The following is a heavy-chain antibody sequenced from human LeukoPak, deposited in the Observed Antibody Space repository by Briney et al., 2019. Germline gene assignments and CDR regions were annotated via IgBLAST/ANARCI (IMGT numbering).Heavy chain of an antibody. CDR2: IYYSGST. V-gene: IGHV4-59*12. CDR3: PRSRQASRITIFGVVTAGDAFDI. D-gene: IGHD3-3*01. J-gene: IGHJ3*02. CDR1: GGSISSYY. Sequence: PSETLSLTCTVSGGSISSYYWSWIRQPPGKGLEWIRYIYYSGSTNYNPSLKSRVTISVDTSKNQFSLKLSSVTAADTAVYYCPRSRQASRITIFGVVTAGDAFDIWGQGTMVTVSS.